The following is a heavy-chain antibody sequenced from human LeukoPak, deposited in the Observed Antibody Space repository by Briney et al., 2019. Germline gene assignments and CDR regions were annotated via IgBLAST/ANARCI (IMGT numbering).Heavy chain of an antibody. Sequence: PGGSLRLSCAASGFTFSNYNMNWVRQAPGKGLEWVSSISSSSSYIYYADSVKGRFTISRDNAKNSLYLQMNSLRAEDTAVYYCARDSSGYYDAFDIWGQGTMVTVSS. CDR3: ARDSSGYYDAFDI. CDR2: ISSSSSYI. V-gene: IGHV3-21*01. CDR1: GFTFSNYN. D-gene: IGHD3-22*01. J-gene: IGHJ3*02.